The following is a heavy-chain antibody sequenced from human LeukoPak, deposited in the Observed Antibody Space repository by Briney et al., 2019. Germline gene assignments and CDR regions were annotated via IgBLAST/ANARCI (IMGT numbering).Heavy chain of an antibody. CDR2: ISRGGSTT. CDR3: VRGVSISSSWYNDL. Sequence: GGSLTLSCAASGFTFSDSYMSWIRQAPGKGLEWVSYISRGGSTTSYADSVKGRFTISRDNAKNSLYLQMNSLRAEDTAVYYCVRGVSISSSWYNDLWGQGTMVTVSS. V-gene: IGHV3-11*01. D-gene: IGHD6-13*01. CDR1: GFTFSDSY. J-gene: IGHJ3*01.